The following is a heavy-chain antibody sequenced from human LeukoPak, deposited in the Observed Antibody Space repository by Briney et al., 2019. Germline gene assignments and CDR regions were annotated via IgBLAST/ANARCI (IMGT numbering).Heavy chain of an antibody. CDR3: VSFQNAFDI. CDR2: ISTSGSTT. Sequence: GGSLRLSCGASGFTFSTYTMHWVRQPPGKGLEWVSYISTSGSTTYYADSVKGRFTISRDNSKNTLYLQMNSLRAEDTAVYYCVSFQNAFDIWGQGTLVTVSS. V-gene: IGHV3-48*04. J-gene: IGHJ4*02. CDR1: GFTFSTYT.